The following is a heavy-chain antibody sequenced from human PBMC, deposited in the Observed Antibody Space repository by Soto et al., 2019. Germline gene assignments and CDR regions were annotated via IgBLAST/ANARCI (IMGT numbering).Heavy chain of an antibody. J-gene: IGHJ6*02. CDR3: ARGTVVVAVNYYYGMDV. CDR1: GFTFSSYW. Sequence: SGGSLRLSCAASGFTFSSYWMHWVRQAPGKGLVWVSRINSDGSSTSYADSVKGRFTISRDNAKNTLYLQMNSLRAEDTAVYYCARGTVVVAVNYYYGMDVWGQGTTVTVSS. D-gene: IGHD2-15*01. V-gene: IGHV3-74*01. CDR2: INSDGSST.